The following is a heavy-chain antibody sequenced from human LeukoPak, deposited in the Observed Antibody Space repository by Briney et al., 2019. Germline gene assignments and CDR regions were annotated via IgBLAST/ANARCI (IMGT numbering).Heavy chain of an antibody. V-gene: IGHV3-48*01. CDR2: ISSSSSTI. CDR1: GFTFSSYS. Sequence: PGGSLRLSCAASGFTFSSYSMNWVRQAPGKGLEWVSYISSSSSTIYYADSVKGRFTISRDNAKNSLYLQMNSLRAEDTAVYYCARASYYGSGSYRNKNWFDPWGQGTLVTVSS. J-gene: IGHJ5*02. D-gene: IGHD3-10*01. CDR3: ARASYYGSGSYRNKNWFDP.